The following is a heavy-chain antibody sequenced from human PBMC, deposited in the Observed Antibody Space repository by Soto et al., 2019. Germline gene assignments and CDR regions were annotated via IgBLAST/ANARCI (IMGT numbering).Heavy chain of an antibody. J-gene: IGHJ6*02. CDR2: IYFSGST. CDR3: ARAGFYDFWSGWRSYYYYGMDV. Sequence: SETLSLTCTVSGGSISSGGYYWSWIRQHPGKGLEWIGYIYFSGSTYYNPSLKSRVTISVDTSKNQFSLKLSSVTAADTAVYYCARAGFYDFWSGWRSYYYYGMDVWGQGTTVTVSS. D-gene: IGHD3-3*01. V-gene: IGHV4-31*03. CDR1: GGSISSGGYY.